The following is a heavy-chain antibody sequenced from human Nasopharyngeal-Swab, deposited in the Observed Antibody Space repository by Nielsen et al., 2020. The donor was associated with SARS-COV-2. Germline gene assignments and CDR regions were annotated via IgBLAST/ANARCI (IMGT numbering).Heavy chain of an antibody. CDR2: IKSKTDGGTT. V-gene: IGHV3-15*01. D-gene: IGHD3-10*01. J-gene: IGHJ4*02. Sequence: GVSLKISCAASGLTFSNAWMSWVRQAPGKGLEWVGRIKSKTDGGTTDYAAPVKGRFTISRDDSKNTLYLQMNSLKTEDTAVYYCTTDWISFGYATNDYWGQGTLVTVSS. CDR3: TTDWISFGYATNDY. CDR1: GLTFSNAW.